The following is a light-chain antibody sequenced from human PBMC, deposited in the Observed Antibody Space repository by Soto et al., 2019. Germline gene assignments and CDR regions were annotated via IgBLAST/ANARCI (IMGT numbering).Light chain of an antibody. J-gene: IGKJ1*01. CDR3: QQSYSTPRT. V-gene: IGKV1-39*01. CDR2: AAS. Sequence: DIQITQSPSSLSASVGARVTITFASSQSISSYLNWYQQKPGKAPKLLIYAASSLQSGVPSRFSGSGSGTDFTLTISSLQTEDFATYYCQQSYSTPRTFGQGTKVDIK. CDR1: QSISSY.